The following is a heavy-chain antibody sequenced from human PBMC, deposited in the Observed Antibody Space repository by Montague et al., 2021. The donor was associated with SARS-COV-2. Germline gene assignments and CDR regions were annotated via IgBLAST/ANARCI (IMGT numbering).Heavy chain of an antibody. CDR1: GDSITGSHW. CDR3: ARSGRAWTLHY. J-gene: IGHJ4*02. Sequence: SETLSLTCAVSGDSITGSHWWGLVRQPPGKGLEWIAYNNYAGSTFYNPSLKSRVTMSVNTSKNQFSLKLSSVTTVDTAVYFCARSGRAWTLHYWGQGTLVTVSS. V-gene: IGHV4-28*01. CDR2: NNYAGST. D-gene: IGHD1-1*01.